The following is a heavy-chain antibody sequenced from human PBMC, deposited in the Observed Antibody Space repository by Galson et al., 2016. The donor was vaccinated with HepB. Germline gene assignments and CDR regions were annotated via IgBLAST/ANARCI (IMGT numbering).Heavy chain of an antibody. CDR1: GGSVSTSNYY. D-gene: IGHD2-15*01. CDR3: ARAPLGSRHYFDY. V-gene: IGHV4-61*05. CDR2: IHYTGST. Sequence: SGTLSLTCNVSGGSVSTSNYYWSWIRQPPGKGLEWIGYIHYTGSTKYNPSLKSRVSISIDKSKNQFSLKMSSVTAADMAVYYCARAPLGSRHYFDYWGQGTLITVSS. J-gene: IGHJ4*02.